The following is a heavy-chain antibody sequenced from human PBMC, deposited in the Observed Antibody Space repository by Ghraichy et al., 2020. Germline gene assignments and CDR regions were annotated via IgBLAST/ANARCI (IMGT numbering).Heavy chain of an antibody. CDR3: ARISIAARDFDY. D-gene: IGHD6-6*01. V-gene: IGHV3-48*03. CDR2: ISSSGSTI. J-gene: IGHJ4*02. Sequence: GESLNISCAASGFSFSSYDMNWVRQAPGKELEWVSYISSSGSTIYYGDSVKGRFTISRDNAKNSLYLQMNSLRAGDTAVYYCARISIAARDFDYWGQGTLVTVSS. CDR1: GFSFSSYD.